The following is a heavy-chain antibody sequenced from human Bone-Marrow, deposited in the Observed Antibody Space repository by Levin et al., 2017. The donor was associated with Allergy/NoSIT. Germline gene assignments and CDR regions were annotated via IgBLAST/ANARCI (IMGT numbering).Heavy chain of an antibody. Sequence: SETLSLTCTVSGGSLNSAGSYLSWIRQHPGKGLEWIGYIYSGSTYYNPSLKRRLTMSMDTSKKQFSLKLSSVTAADTAVYYCARRLVRGVKCSNGMDVWGQGTTVTVSS. D-gene: IGHD3-10*01. CDR3: ARRLVRGVKCSNGMDV. CDR1: GGSLNSAGSY. V-gene: IGHV4-31*03. J-gene: IGHJ6*02. CDR2: IYSGST.